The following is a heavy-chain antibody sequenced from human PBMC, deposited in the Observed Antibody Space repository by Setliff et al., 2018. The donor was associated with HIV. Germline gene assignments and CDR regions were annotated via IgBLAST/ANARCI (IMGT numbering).Heavy chain of an antibody. Sequence: SETLSLTCTVSGGPISSYYWSWIRQSPGKGLEWIGALYNSGSTYYNPSLKSRVTISVDTSKNHFSLKLTSVTAADTAVYYCARGLIAATGTWFDPWGQGTLVTVSS. V-gene: IGHV4-59*08. J-gene: IGHJ5*02. D-gene: IGHD6-13*01. CDR3: ARGLIAATGTWFDP. CDR1: GGPISSYY. CDR2: LYNSGST.